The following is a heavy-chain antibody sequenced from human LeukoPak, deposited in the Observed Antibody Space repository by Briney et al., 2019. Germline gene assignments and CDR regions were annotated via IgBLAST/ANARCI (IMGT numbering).Heavy chain of an antibody. CDR2: IYTSGST. CDR3: AREWYCSSTSCYQTFDY. D-gene: IGHD2-2*01. J-gene: IGHJ4*02. CDR1: GGSISSYY. V-gene: IGHV4-4*07. Sequence: PSETLSLTCTVSGGSISSYYWSWIRQPAGKGLEWIGRIYTSGSTNYNPSLKGRVTMSVDTSKNQFSLKLSSVTAADTAVYYCAREWYCSSTSCYQTFDYWGQGTLVTVSS.